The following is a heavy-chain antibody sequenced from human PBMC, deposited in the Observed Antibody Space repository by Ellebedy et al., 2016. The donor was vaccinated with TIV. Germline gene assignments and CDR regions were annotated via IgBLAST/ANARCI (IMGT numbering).Heavy chain of an antibody. V-gene: IGHV3-7*03. J-gene: IGHJ4*01. CDR1: RFTFSIHW. CDR2: IKPDGSEK. Sequence: PGGSLRLSCAGSRFTFSIHWMSWVRQAPGKGLEWVANIKPDGSEKYYVDSVKGRFTISRDNAKNSLYLQMNSLRAEDTAVYYCATIAAHSPGFFFDYWGHGTLVTVSS. CDR3: ATIAAHSPGFFFDY. D-gene: IGHD6-13*01.